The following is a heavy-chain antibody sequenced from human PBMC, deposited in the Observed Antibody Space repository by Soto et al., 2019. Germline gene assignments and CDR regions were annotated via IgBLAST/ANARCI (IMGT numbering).Heavy chain of an antibody. CDR3: ARSLQQWLDDAFDI. Sequence: SETLSLTCTVSGGSISSYYWCWIRQPPGKGLEWIGYIYYSGSTNYNPSLKSRVTISVDTSKNQFSLKLSSVTAADTAVYYCARSLQQWLDDAFDIWGQGTMVTVSS. J-gene: IGHJ3*02. CDR2: IYYSGST. CDR1: GGSISSYY. V-gene: IGHV4-59*01. D-gene: IGHD6-19*01.